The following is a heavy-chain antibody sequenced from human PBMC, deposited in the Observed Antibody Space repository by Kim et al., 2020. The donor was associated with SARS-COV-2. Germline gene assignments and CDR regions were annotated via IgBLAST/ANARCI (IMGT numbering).Heavy chain of an antibody. CDR3: ARDSAVTMVRGVTNNFDY. D-gene: IGHD3-10*01. J-gene: IGHJ4*02. CDR2: TYYRSKWYN. V-gene: IGHV6-1*01. Sequence: SQTLSLTCAISGDSVSSNSAAWNWIRQSPSRGLEWLGRTYYRSKWYNDYAVSVKSRITINPDTSKNQFSLQLNSVTPEDTAVYYCARDSAVTMVRGVTNNFDYWGQGTLVTVSS. CDR1: GDSVSSNSAA.